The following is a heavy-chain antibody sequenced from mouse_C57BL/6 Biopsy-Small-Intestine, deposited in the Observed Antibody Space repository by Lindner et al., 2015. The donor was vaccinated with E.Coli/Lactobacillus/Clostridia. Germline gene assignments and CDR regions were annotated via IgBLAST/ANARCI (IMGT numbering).Heavy chain of an antibody. V-gene: IGHV3-5*01. CDR3: ARAYENYAMDY. CDR2: IYYSGTI. Sequence: VQLQESGPGLVKPSQTVFLTCTVTGISITTGNYRWSWIRQFPGNKLEWIGYIYYSGTITYNPSLTSRTTITRDTPKNQFFLEMNSLTAEDTAAYYCARAYENYAMDYWGQGTSVTVSS. CDR1: GISITTGNYR. J-gene: IGHJ4*01. D-gene: IGHD1-1*01.